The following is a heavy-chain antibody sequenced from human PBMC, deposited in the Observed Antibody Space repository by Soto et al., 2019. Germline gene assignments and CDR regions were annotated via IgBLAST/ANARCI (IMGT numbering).Heavy chain of an antibody. J-gene: IGHJ5*02. D-gene: IGHD3-3*01. V-gene: IGHV4-59*10. CDR2: VYSSGGT. Sequence: ASETLSLTCAVYGGSFSSYYWTWIRQPAGKGLEWIGRVYSSGGTHYNSSLKSRVTISLDTSKNQFSLRLISVTAADTAVYYCARGQRFSDWFDPWGQGTLVTVSS. CDR3: ARGQRFSDWFDP. CDR1: GGSFSSYY.